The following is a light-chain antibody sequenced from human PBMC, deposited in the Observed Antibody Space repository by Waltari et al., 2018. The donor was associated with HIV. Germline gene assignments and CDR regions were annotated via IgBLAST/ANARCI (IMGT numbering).Light chain of an antibody. CDR3: CSYAGRSTLEV. CDR2: EVN. J-gene: IGLJ2*01. V-gene: IGLV2-23*02. Sequence: SALPQPASVSGSPGQSITLSCTVTSRDVGAYNLVSWYQQHPGKAPKFIIYEVNKRPSEVSIRFSGSKSGNTASLTISGLQAEDEADYYCCSYAGRSTLEVFGGGTKVTVL. CDR1: SRDVGAYNL.